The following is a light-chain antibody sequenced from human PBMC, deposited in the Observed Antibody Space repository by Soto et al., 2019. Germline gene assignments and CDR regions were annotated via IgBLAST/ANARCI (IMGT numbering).Light chain of an antibody. Sequence: DIVMTQSPDSLAVSLGGRATINCKSSQSLYNSNNLNYLAWYQQKPGQPPKLLLYWASTRESGVPDRFSGSGSGTDFTLTISSLQAADVAVYYCQQYHSNPSTFGQGTKLEIK. CDR2: WAS. CDR1: QSLYNSNNLNY. V-gene: IGKV4-1*01. CDR3: QQYHSNPST. J-gene: IGKJ2*01.